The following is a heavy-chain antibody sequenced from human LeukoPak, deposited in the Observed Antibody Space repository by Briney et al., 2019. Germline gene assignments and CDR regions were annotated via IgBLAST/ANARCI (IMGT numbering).Heavy chain of an antibody. J-gene: IGHJ4*02. V-gene: IGHV3-48*01. D-gene: IGHD4-17*01. CDR3: ARVFLGYGDYGSLDY. CDR2: ISSSSSTI. CDR1: GFTFSSYG. Sequence: PGGSLRLSCAASGFTFSSYGMNWVRQAPGKGLEWVSYISSSSSTIYYTDSVKGRFTISRDNAKNSLYLQMNSLRAEDTAVYYCARVFLGYGDYGSLDYWGQGTLVTVSS.